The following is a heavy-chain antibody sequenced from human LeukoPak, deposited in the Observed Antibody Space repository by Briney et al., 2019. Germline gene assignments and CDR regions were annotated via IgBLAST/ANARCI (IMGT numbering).Heavy chain of an antibody. V-gene: IGHV4-59*01. CDR1: GGSISRYY. CDR2: ISNSGST. D-gene: IGHD3-16*01. J-gene: IGHJ4*02. CDR3: ARPWGTSPSD. Sequence: SETLSLTCSVSGGSISRYYWSWIRQPPGKGLEWIGYISNSGSTSYNPSLKSRVTISVDASKNRFSLKLTSVTAADTAVYYCARPWGTSPSDWGQGTLVTVSS.